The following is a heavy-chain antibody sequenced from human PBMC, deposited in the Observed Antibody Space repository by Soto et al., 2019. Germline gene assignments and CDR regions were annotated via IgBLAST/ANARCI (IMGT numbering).Heavy chain of an antibody. CDR3: AQKIYGDCVDY. CDR1: GFSLTTYAMG. Sequence: QITLKESGPTLVNPTQTLTLTCTSSGFSLTTYAMGVGWIRQPPGKALEWLALIYWDDDKRYNPSLESRLTITKDTSKNQVVLSMTNMDPMDTATYFCAQKIYGDCVDYWGQGTLVTVSS. CDR2: IYWDDDK. D-gene: IGHD4-17*01. J-gene: IGHJ4*02. V-gene: IGHV2-5*02.